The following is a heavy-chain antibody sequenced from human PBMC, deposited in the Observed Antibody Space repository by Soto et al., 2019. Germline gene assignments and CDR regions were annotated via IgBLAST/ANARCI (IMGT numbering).Heavy chain of an antibody. D-gene: IGHD3-22*01. V-gene: IGHV4-59*01. CDR2: IYDSGRT. Sequence: ASETLSLTCSVSCDSIRNYYWSWIRQPPGKGLEWIGYIYDSGRTNYNPSLKSRVTISVDTSKNQFSLKLSSVTAADTAVYYCARGRKDSSGYLYYFDYWGQGTLVTVSS. J-gene: IGHJ4*01. CDR1: CDSIRNYY. CDR3: ARGRKDSSGYLYYFDY.